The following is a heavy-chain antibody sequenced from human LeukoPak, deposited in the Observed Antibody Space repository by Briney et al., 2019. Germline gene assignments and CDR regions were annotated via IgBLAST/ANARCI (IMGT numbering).Heavy chain of an antibody. CDR1: GYSFTSYR. V-gene: IGHV5-51*01. J-gene: IGHJ6*03. CDR2: IYPGDSDT. CDR3: ARQGSGYSPTYYYYMDV. Sequence: GESLKISCKGSGYSFTSYRIGWVRQMPGKGLEWMGIIYPGDSDTRYSPSFQGQVTISADKSISTAYLQWSSLKASDTAMYYCARQGSGYSPTYYYYMDVWGKGTTVTISS. D-gene: IGHD5-18*01.